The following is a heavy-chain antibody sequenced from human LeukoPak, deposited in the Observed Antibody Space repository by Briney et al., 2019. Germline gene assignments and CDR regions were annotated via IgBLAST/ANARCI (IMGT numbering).Heavy chain of an antibody. Sequence: GGSLRLSCAASGFTFSSYAMSWVRQAPGKGLVWVSRIKSDGKTNYADSVKGRFTISRDNAKNTVSLQMDSLRAEDTGVYYCARAPFEVSGSYPEHFRHWGQGTLVTVSS. CDR1: GFTFSSYA. D-gene: IGHD3-22*01. CDR3: ARAPFEVSGSYPEHFRH. CDR2: IKSDGKT. V-gene: IGHV3-74*01. J-gene: IGHJ1*01.